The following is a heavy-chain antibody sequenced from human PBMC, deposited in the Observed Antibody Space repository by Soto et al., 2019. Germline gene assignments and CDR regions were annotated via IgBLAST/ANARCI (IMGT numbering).Heavy chain of an antibody. J-gene: IGHJ4*02. CDR2: TIPELGTS. CDR1: GGFNNYA. Sequence: SVKVSCKASGGFNNYAVSWVRQAPGQGLEWMGVTIPELGTSNYAQRLQGRVTITVDKATNTAYLNLTTLTSEDTAIYYCARTSMTRIDYWGQGTLVTVSS. D-gene: IGHD4-17*01. V-gene: IGHV1-69*10. CDR3: ARTSMTRIDY.